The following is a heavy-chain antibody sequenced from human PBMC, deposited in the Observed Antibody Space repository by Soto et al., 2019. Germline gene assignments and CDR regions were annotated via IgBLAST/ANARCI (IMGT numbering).Heavy chain of an antibody. CDR1: GGTFSSYA. J-gene: IGHJ6*02. CDR3: ARSQGGSSSLDIYYYYYYGMDV. V-gene: IGHV1-69*01. D-gene: IGHD2-15*01. Sequence: QVQLVQSGAEVQKPGSSVKVSCKAPGGTFSSYAISWVRQAPGQGLEWMGGIIPIFGTANYAQKFQGSVTITADESTSTGYMELSSLRSEDTAVYYCARSQGGSSSLDIYYYYYYGMDVWGQGTTVTVSS. CDR2: IIPIFGTA.